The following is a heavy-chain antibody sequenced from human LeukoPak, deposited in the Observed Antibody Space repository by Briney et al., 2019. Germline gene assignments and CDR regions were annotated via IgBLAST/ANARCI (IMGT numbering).Heavy chain of an antibody. CDR1: GGSISSSSYY. CDR3: ARSGNYYDSSGYYYGNFNY. CDR2: IYYSGST. D-gene: IGHD3-22*01. V-gene: IGHV4-39*01. J-gene: IGHJ4*02. Sequence: SETLSLTCTVSGGSISSSSYYWGWIRQPPGKGLEWIGSIYYSGSTYYNPSLKSRVTISVDTSKNQFSLKLGSVTAADTAVYYCARSGNYYDSSGYYYGNFNYWGQGTLVTVSS.